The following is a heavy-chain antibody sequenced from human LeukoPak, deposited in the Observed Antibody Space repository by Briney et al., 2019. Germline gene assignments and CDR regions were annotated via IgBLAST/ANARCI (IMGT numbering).Heavy chain of an antibody. CDR3: ARRECSGGSCYYFDY. D-gene: IGHD2-15*01. Sequence: SETLSLTCAVYGGSLSGYYWSWIRQPPGKGLEWIGEINHSGSTNYNPSLKSRVTISVDTSKNQFSLKLSSVTAADTAVYYCARRECSGGSCYYFDYWGQGTLVTVSS. J-gene: IGHJ4*02. CDR1: GGSLSGYY. CDR2: INHSGST. V-gene: IGHV4-34*01.